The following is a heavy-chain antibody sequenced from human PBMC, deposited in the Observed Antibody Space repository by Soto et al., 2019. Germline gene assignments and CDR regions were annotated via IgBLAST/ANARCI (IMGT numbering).Heavy chain of an antibody. CDR3: AHRTRFDY. CDR2: ITGSGGGT. V-gene: IGHV3-23*01. J-gene: IGHJ4*02. D-gene: IGHD2-2*01. Sequence: EVQLWESGGGLVQPGGSLRLSCAVSGYTFSSFDMSWVRQAPGKGLEWVSTITGSGGGTNYADSVKGRFTISRDISTHTVYSQIHSLRAEDTAVYYCAHRTRFDYWGKGALVTVSS. CDR1: GYTFSSFD.